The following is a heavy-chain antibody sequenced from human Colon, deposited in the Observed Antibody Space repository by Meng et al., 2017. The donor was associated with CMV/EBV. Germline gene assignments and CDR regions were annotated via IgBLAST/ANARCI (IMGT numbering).Heavy chain of an antibody. CDR2: ISYDGSNK. J-gene: IGHJ4*02. D-gene: IGHD3-22*01. CDR3: ARSKSEVLTD. CDR1: GFSLRASA. Sequence: GESLKISCTATGFSLRASAMFWVRQPPGKGLEWEAVISYDGSNKYYPDSVKGRFTVSRDNPDNTIYLQLDSLRPEDTALYYCARSKSEVLTDWGQGTLVTVSS. V-gene: IGHV3-30*04.